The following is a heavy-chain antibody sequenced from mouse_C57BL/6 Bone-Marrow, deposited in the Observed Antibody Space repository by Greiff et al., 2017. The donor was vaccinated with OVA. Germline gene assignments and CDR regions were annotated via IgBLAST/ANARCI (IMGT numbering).Heavy chain of an antibody. Sequence: VQLQQSGAELARPGASVKLSCKASGYTFTSYGISWVRQRTGQGLEWIGEIYPRSGNTYYNEKFKGKATLTADKSSSTAYMELRSLTSEDSAASFCARGAYWGQGTLVTVSA. CDR2: IYPRSGNT. V-gene: IGHV1-81*01. CDR1: GYTFTSYG. J-gene: IGHJ3*01. CDR3: ARGAY.